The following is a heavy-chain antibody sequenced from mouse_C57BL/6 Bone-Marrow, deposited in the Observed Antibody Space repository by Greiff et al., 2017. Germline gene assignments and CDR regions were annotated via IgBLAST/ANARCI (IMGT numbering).Heavy chain of an antibody. CDR2: IHPNSGST. CDR1: GYTFTSYW. V-gene: IGHV1-64*01. J-gene: IGHJ2*01. Sequence: QVQLQQPGAELVKPGASVKLSCKASGYTFTSYWMHWVKQRPGQGLEWIGMIHPNSGSTNYNEKFKSKATLTVDKSSSTAYMQLRSLTSEDSAVSDCARMRASCLSVDYWGQGTTLTVSS. D-gene: IGHD3-1*01. CDR3: ARMRASCLSVDY.